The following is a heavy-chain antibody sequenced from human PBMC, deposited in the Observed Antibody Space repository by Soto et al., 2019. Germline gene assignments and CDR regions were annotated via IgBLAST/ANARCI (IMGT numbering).Heavy chain of an antibody. CDR1: GFTFSNAW. CDR3: TTAPNWGNY. V-gene: IGHV3-15*01. J-gene: IGHJ4*02. D-gene: IGHD7-27*01. CDR2: IKSKTDGGTT. Sequence: GGSLRLSCAASGFTFSNAWMSWVRQAPGKGLEWVGHIKSKTDGGTTDYAAPVKGRFTISRDDSKNTLYLQMNSLKTEDTAVYYCTTAPNWGNYWGQGTLVTVSS.